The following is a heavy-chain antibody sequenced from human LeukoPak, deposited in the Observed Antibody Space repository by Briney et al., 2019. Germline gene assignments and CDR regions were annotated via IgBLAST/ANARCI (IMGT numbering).Heavy chain of an antibody. CDR3: ARVTGSIDY. Sequence: ASVKVSCKASGYTFTSYDINWVRQATGQGLEWMGWMNPKSGNTGFVQKFQGRVTMTRDTSISTAYMELGSLRSEDTAVYYCARVTGSIDYWGQGTLVTVSS. CDR1: GYTFTSYD. CDR2: MNPKSGNT. D-gene: IGHD1-26*01. V-gene: IGHV1-8*01. J-gene: IGHJ4*02.